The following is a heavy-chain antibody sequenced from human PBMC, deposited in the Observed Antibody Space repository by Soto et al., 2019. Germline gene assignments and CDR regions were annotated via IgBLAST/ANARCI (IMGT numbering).Heavy chain of an antibody. J-gene: IGHJ4*02. CDR1: GGSISSGGYY. CDR2: IFYTGST. CDR3: ATRLGYSSEYYFDY. D-gene: IGHD5-18*01. Sequence: QVQLQESGPGLVKPAQTLSPTCTVSGGSISSGGYYWSWIRQSPGKGVEWIGYIFYTGSTSYSPSLKSRLTMIVDTSKNQFSLRLSSLTAADTSLYFCATRLGYSSEYYFDYWGQGTLVTVSS. V-gene: IGHV4-31*03.